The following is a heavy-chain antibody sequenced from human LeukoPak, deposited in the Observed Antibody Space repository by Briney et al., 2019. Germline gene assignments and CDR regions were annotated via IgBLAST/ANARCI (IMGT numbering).Heavy chain of an antibody. CDR1: GFTFSNAW. V-gene: IGHV3-15*01. CDR2: IKTKTDGGTT. Sequence: SGGSLRLSCAASGFTFSNAWMSWVRQAPGKGLEWVGRIKTKTDGGTTDYAAPVKGRFTISRDDSKNTLYLQMNSLKTEDTAVYYCTTRGGSFSIFDYWGQGTLVTVSS. CDR3: TTRGGSFSIFDY. D-gene: IGHD1-26*01. J-gene: IGHJ4*02.